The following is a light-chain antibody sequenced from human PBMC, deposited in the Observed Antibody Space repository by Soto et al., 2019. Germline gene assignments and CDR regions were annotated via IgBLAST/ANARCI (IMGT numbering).Light chain of an antibody. J-gene: IGLJ1*01. CDR2: DVS. CDR1: SSDVGGYNY. Sequence: QSVLTRPRSVSGSPGQSVTISCTGTSSDVGGYNYVSWYQQHPGKAPKLIIYDVSKRPSGVPDRFSGSKSGNTASLTISGLQAEDAADYYCYSYAGSYTFYVFGTGTKLTVL. V-gene: IGLV2-11*01. CDR3: YSYAGSYTFYV.